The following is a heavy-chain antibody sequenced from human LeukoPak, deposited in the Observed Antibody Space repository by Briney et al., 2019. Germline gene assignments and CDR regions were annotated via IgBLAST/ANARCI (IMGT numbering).Heavy chain of an antibody. J-gene: IGHJ6*04. CDR2: MNPRTGFA. D-gene: IGHD4-11*01. CDR3: ARGGIRDSNNVNYLYMDV. Sequence: GASVKVSCKASGYTFDIYNVYWVRQATGKGLEWMGWMNPRTGFAGYAQKFQDRVSMTRNTFITTAYMELTSLRSEDTAVYFCARGGIRDSNNVNYLYMDVWGKGTTVIVSS. CDR1: GYTFDIYN. V-gene: IGHV1-8*01.